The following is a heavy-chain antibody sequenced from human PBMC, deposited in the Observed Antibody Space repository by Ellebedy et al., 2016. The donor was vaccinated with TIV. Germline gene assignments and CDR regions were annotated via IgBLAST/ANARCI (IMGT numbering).Heavy chain of an antibody. CDR1: RISFSSYW. J-gene: IGHJ3*02. CDR2: INRDGGET. Sequence: GGSLRLSCAASRISFSSYWMTWVRQAPGKGLEWVANINRDGGETFYVDSVKGRFTISRDNARNSLYLQMNSLRAEDTAVYYCATDGSYCDHFSPTHAFVTWGQGTMVIVSS. V-gene: IGHV3-7*03. D-gene: IGHD1-26*01. CDR3: ATDGSYCDHFSPTHAFVT.